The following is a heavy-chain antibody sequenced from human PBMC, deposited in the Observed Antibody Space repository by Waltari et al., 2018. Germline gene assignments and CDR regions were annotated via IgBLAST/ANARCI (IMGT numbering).Heavy chain of an antibody. CDR2: ISTSSGNT. V-gene: IGHV1-18*01. J-gene: IGHJ5*02. D-gene: IGHD2-15*01. CDR3: ARDKGSGWFDP. CDR1: GSTVVSYG. Sequence: QVQLVQSGAEVKKPGASVTVHCKAFGSTVVSYGLSWVRQAPGQGLEWMGWISTSSGNTNYGQNFQGRVTMTADTSTSTAYMELRSLKSDDTAVYYCARDKGSGWFDPWGQGTLVTVSS.